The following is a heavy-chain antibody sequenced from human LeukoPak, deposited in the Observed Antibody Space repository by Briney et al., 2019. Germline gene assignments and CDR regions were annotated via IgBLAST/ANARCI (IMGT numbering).Heavy chain of an antibody. D-gene: IGHD1-1*01. CDR3: ARVQLEGEV. J-gene: IGHJ6*04. CDR1: GDSISSGDYY. Sequence: SETLSLTCTVSGDSISSGDYYWSWIRQPAGKGLEWIGRISSSGSTNYNPSLKSRVTISVDTSKNQFSLKLSSVTAADTAVYYCARVQLEGEVWGKGTTVTVSS. CDR2: ISSSGST. V-gene: IGHV4-61*02.